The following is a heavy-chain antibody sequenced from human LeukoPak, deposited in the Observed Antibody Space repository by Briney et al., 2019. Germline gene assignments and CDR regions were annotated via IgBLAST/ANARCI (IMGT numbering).Heavy chain of an antibody. V-gene: IGHV1-46*01. CDR3: ARDPYSGSYGAYYYYYMDV. CDR2: IGPSGGNT. J-gene: IGHJ6*03. D-gene: IGHD1-26*01. Sequence: ASVKVSCKASGYTFINYYMHWVRQAPGQGLEWMGLIGPSGGNTNYAQNFQGRVTMTRDTSTSTVYMELSSLRSEDAALYFCARDPYSGSYGAYYYYYMDVWGKGTTVTISS. CDR1: GYTFINYY.